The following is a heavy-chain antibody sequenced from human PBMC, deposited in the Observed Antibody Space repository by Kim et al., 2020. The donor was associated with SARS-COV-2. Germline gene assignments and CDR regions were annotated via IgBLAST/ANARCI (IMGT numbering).Heavy chain of an antibody. J-gene: IGHJ5*01. CDR2: IYYSGST. V-gene: IGHV4-61*01. CDR1: GGSVSSGSYY. D-gene: IGHD6-13*01. Sequence: SETLSLTCTVSGGSVSSGSYYWSWIRQPPGKGLEWIGYIYYSGSTNYNPSLKSRVTISVDTSKNQFSLKLSSVTAADTAVYYCARDSAVGYSSSWDKWF. CDR3: ARDSAVGYSSSWDKWF.